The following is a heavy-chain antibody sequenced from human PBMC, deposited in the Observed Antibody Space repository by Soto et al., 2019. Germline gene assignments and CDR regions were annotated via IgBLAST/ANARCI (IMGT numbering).Heavy chain of an antibody. CDR1: GYTFRSYA. J-gene: IGHJ6*02. CDR3: ARVSYSDALDV. D-gene: IGHD4-17*01. Sequence: QVQLVQSGAEVRTPGASVKISCKASGYTFRSYAVQWVRQAPGQRLEWVGWSNGVNGFTKFSPELQDIVTITRDTAASTIYMDLSSLTSDDTAVYYCARVSYSDALDVWGQGTTVTVSS. V-gene: IGHV1-3*02. CDR2: SNGVNGFT.